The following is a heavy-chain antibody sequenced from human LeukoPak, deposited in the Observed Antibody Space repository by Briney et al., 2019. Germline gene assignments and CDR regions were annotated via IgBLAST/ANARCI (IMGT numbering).Heavy chain of an antibody. CDR3: ARAGDDGDLDY. CDR1: GFTSSSYS. J-gene: IGHJ4*02. CDR2: ISSSSSYI. D-gene: IGHD3-10*01. Sequence: GGSLRLSCAASGFTSSSYSMNWVRQAPGKGLEWVSSISSSSSYIYYADSVKGRFTISRDNAKNSLYLQMNSLRAEDTAVYYCARAGDDGDLDYWGQGTLVTVSS. V-gene: IGHV3-21*01.